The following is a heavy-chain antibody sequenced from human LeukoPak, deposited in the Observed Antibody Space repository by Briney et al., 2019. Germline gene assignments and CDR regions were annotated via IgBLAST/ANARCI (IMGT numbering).Heavy chain of an antibody. D-gene: IGHD6-19*01. V-gene: IGHV3-74*01. CDR3: ARDYTTAVAGKLLGY. J-gene: IGHJ4*02. CDR1: GFTFSSYW. Sequence: GGSLRLSCAASGFTFSSYWMHWVRQAPGKGLVWVSRINSDGSSTNDADSVKGRFPISRDNAKNTLYLQMNSMRVEDTAVYYCARDYTTAVAGKLLGYWGQGTLVTVSS. CDR2: INSDGSST.